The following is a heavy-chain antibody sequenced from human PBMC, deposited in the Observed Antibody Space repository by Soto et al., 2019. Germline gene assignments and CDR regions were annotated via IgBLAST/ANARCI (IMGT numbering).Heavy chain of an antibody. CDR1: GFTFSSYA. CDR2: ISGSGGST. Sequence: EVQLLESGGGLVQPGGSLRLSCAASGFTFSSYAMSWVRQAPGKGLEWVSAISGSGGSTYYADSVKGRFTISRDNSKNTLYLQMNSLRAEDTAVYYCAKDRYGDYDSDYYYYYMDVWGKGTTVTASS. CDR3: AKDRYGDYDSDYYYYYMDV. V-gene: IGHV3-23*01. J-gene: IGHJ6*03. D-gene: IGHD4-17*01.